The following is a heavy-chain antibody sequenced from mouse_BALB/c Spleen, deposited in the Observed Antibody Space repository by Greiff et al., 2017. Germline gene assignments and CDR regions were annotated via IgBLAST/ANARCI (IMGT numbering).Heavy chain of an antibody. CDR3: ARYGITTVVGYFDY. D-gene: IGHD1-1*01. Sequence: QVQLQQSGAELVKPGASVKLSCKASGYTFTSYWMHWVKQRPGQGLEWIGEINPSNGRTNYNEKFKSKATLTVDKSSSTAYMQLSSLTSEDSAVYYCARYGITTVVGYFDYWGQGTTLTVSS. J-gene: IGHJ2*01. CDR1: GYTFTSYW. V-gene: IGHV1S81*02. CDR2: INPSNGRT.